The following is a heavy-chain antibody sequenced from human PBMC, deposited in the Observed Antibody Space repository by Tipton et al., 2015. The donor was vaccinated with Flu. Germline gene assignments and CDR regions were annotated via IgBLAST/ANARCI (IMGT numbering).Heavy chain of an antibody. CDR2: IYYSGST. V-gene: IGHV4-59*01. Sequence: TLSLTCTVSGGSISSFYWSWIRQPPGKGLELIGYIYYSGSTNYNPSLMSRVTMSVDTSKNQFSLKLNSVTAADTAVYYCASATTVTTSGMDVCGQGTTVTVSS. CDR1: GGSISSFY. D-gene: IGHD4-11*01. J-gene: IGHJ6*02. CDR3: ASATTVTTSGMDV.